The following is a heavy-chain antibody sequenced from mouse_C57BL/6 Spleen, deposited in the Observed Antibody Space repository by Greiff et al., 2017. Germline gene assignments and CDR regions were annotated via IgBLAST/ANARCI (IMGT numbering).Heavy chain of an antibody. Sequence: QVQLQQPGAELVKPGASVKLSCKASGYTFTSYWMHWVKQRPGQGLEWIGMIHPNSGSTNYNEKFKSKATLTVDKSSSTAYMELRSLTSEDSAVYYCARGFTTVVARDYWGQGTTLTVSS. CDR3: ARGFTTVVARDY. CDR2: IHPNSGST. CDR1: GYTFTSYW. V-gene: IGHV1-64*01. J-gene: IGHJ2*01. D-gene: IGHD1-1*01.